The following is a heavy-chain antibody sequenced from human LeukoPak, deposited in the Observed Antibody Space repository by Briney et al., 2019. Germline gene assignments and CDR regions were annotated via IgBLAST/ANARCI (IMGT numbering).Heavy chain of an antibody. V-gene: IGHV3-48*01. CDR3: ARNGFESSGYYEIDS. D-gene: IGHD3-22*01. CDR1: GFTFSSYN. J-gene: IGHJ4*02. CDR2: ISSSGTTI. Sequence: PGGSLRLSCAAFGFTFSSYNMNWVRQAPGKGLEWVSYISSSGTTIYYADSVKGRFTISRDNAENSLFLQMNSLRAEDTAVYYCARNGFESSGYYEIDSWGRGTLVTVSS.